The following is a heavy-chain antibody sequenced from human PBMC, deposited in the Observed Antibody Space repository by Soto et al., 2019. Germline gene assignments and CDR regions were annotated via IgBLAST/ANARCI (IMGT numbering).Heavy chain of an antibody. Sequence: GGSLRLSCAASGFTFSSYAMSWVRQAPGKGLEWVSAISGSGGSTYYADSVKGRFTISRDNTKNTLYLQMNSLRAEDTAVYYCARKEDIVVVPAAIYYYGMDVWGQGTTVTVSS. CDR3: ARKEDIVVVPAAIYYYGMDV. V-gene: IGHV3-23*01. CDR2: ISGSGGST. CDR1: GFTFSSYA. J-gene: IGHJ6*02. D-gene: IGHD2-2*01.